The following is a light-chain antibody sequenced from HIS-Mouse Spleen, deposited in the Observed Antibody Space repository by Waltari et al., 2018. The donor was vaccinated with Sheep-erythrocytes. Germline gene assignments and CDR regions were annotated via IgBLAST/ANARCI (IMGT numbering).Light chain of an antibody. J-gene: IGKJ5*01. CDR3: QQANSFPIT. Sequence: DIQMTQSPSSVSASVGARVTITCRASQGISSWLALYQQKPGKAPKLLIDAASSLQSGVPSRFSGSGSGTDFTLTISSLQPEDFATYYCQQANSFPITFGQGTRLEIK. V-gene: IGKV1-12*01. CDR2: AAS. CDR1: QGISSW.